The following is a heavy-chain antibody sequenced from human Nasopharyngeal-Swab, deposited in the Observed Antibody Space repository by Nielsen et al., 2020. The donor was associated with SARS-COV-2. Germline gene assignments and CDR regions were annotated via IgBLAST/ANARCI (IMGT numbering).Heavy chain of an antibody. Sequence: GGSLRLSCAASGFTLSDFGMHWVPQAPGKGLEWAAAISYDGNTKYYADSAKGRFTISRDSANNALYLEMNSLRTEDTAMYYCARDDGSLGDTWGQGTLVTVSS. D-gene: IGHD3-10*01. CDR2: ISYDGNTK. V-gene: IGHV3-30*03. CDR3: ARDDGSLGDT. CDR1: GFTLSDFG. J-gene: IGHJ4*02.